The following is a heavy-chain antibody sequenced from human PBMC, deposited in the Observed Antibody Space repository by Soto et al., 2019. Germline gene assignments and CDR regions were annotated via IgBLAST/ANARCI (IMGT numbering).Heavy chain of an antibody. D-gene: IGHD3-22*01. CDR2: ISYDGSNK. Sequence: PGGSLRLSCAASGFTFSSYAMHWVRQAPGKGLEWVAVISYDGSNKYYADSVKGRFTISRDNSKNTLYLQMNSLRAEDTAVYYCARIQRRMEYDSSGYLNWGQGT. V-gene: IGHV3-30-3*01. J-gene: IGHJ4*02. CDR3: ARIQRRMEYDSSGYLN. CDR1: GFTFSSYA.